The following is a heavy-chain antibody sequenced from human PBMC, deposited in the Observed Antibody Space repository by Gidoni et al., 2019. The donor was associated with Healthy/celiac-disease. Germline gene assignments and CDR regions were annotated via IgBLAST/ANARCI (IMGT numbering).Heavy chain of an antibody. CDR1: AFTFTYNA. V-gene: IGHV3-23*01. J-gene: IGHJ3*02. Sequence: VQLLESAGRLVQPGGSLRLSCPASAFTFTYNAMSWVRPAPGKGLEWVSAISGSGGSTYYADSVKGRFTISRDNSKNTLYLQMNSLRAEDTAVYYCATGGFQDAFDIWGQGTMVTVSS. CDR3: ATGGFQDAFDI. D-gene: IGHD3-10*01. CDR2: ISGSGGST.